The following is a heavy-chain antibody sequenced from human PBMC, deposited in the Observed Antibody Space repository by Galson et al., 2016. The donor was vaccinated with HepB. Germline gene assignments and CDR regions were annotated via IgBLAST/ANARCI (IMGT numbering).Heavy chain of an antibody. V-gene: IGHV3-53*01. CDR2: IYPGGTT. Sequence: SLRLSCAVSGFTVKSNYISWVRLAPGKGLEWVSVIYPGGTTYYTDSVKGRFTISKDNSKNTVYLQMNSLRVDDTAVYYCARGGRYCSGGGCSPSHYYYMDVWGKGTTVTVSS. J-gene: IGHJ6*03. CDR1: GFTVKSNY. CDR3: ARGGRYCSGGGCSPSHYYYMDV. D-gene: IGHD2-15*01.